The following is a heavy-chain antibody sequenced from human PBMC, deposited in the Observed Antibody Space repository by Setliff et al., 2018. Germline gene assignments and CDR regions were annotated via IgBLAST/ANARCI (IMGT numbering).Heavy chain of an antibody. CDR1: GGSISSYY. Sequence: SETLSLTCTVSGGSISSYYWSWIRQPAGKGLEWIGRIYTSGSTNYNPSLKSRVTMSVDTSKNQFSLKLSSVTAADTAVYYCARGQRYCSGGSCYYYMGVWGKGTTVTVSS. J-gene: IGHJ6*03. V-gene: IGHV4-4*07. D-gene: IGHD2-15*01. CDR3: ARGQRYCSGGSCYYYMGV. CDR2: IYTSGST.